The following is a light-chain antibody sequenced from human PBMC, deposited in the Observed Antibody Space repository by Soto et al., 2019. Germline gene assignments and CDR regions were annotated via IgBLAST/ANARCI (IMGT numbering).Light chain of an antibody. CDR1: QSVDSTF. CDR3: QQYMSSVT. V-gene: IGKV3-20*01. CDR2: GVS. Sequence: EIVLTQSPGSLSLSPGERATRSCRASQSVDSTFFAWYQKKPGQAPRLLMYGVSKRATGIPDRFSGSGSGTDFTLTISRLEPEDFEVYYCQQYMSSVTFGQGTRVEIK. J-gene: IGKJ1*01.